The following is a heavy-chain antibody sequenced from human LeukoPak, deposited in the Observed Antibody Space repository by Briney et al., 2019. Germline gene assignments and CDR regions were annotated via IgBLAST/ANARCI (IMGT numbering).Heavy chain of an antibody. CDR3: ARGAGYCSGGSCYWDAFDI. CDR1: GYTFTGYY. J-gene: IGHJ3*02. V-gene: IGHV1-2*02. CDR2: INPNSGGT. Sequence: GASVKVSCKASGYTFTGYYMHWVRQAPGQGLEWMGWINPNSGGTNYAQKFQGRVTMTRDTSTSTVYMELSSLRSEDTAVYYCARGAGYCSGGSCYWDAFDIWGQGTMVTVSS. D-gene: IGHD2-15*01.